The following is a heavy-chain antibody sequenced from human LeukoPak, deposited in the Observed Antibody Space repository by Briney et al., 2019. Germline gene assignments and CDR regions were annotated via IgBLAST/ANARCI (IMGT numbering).Heavy chain of an antibody. CDR1: GFTFSNYA. J-gene: IGHJ4*02. D-gene: IGHD6-19*01. CDR2: ISHDGGNE. V-gene: IGHV3-30-3*01. Sequence: PGRSLRLSCAASGFTFSNYAMHWVRQAPGKGLGWVALISHDGGNEYYADSVKGRFTISRDNSKNTLYMQMNSLRAEDTAVYYCARDPGGWYAEYWGQGTLVTVSS. CDR3: ARDPGGWYAEY.